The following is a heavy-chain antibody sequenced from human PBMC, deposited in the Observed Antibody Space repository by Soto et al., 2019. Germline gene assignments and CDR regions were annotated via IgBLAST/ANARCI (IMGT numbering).Heavy chain of an antibody. Sequence: QVQLVQSGAEVKKPGASVKVSCKASGYTFTRSGISWVRQAPGQGLEWMGWISTYNGDRNYAQTFQGRVTMTTDTSTSTAYMELRSLRSDDTAVYYCAREGVAPYYYYGMDVWGQGTPVTVSS. V-gene: IGHV1-18*01. CDR2: ISTYNGDR. J-gene: IGHJ6*02. D-gene: IGHD5-12*01. CDR3: AREGVAPYYYYGMDV. CDR1: GYTFTRSG.